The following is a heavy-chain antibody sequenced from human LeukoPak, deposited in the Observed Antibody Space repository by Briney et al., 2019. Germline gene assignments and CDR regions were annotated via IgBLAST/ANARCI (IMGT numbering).Heavy chain of an antibody. D-gene: IGHD5-18*01. Sequence: GGSLRLSCAASGFTFSSFSMNWVRQAPGKGLEWVSYISISSSTIYYADSVKGRFTISRDNAKSSLYLQMNSLRAEDTAVYYCARVDTAMVTISAFDIWGQGTMVTVSS. CDR2: ISISSSTI. V-gene: IGHV3-48*01. CDR1: GFTFSSFS. J-gene: IGHJ3*02. CDR3: ARVDTAMVTISAFDI.